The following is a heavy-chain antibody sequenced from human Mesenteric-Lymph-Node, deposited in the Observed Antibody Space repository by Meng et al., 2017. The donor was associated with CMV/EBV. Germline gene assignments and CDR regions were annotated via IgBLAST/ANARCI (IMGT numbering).Heavy chain of an antibody. CDR2: INGNNGNT. CDR1: GYTFTIYY. J-gene: IGHJ4*02. CDR3: ARDNRRVFDY. D-gene: IGHD6-13*01. Sequence: ASVKVSCKASGYTFTIYYITWVRQAPGQGLEWMGWINGNNGNTNYAQKLQGRVTMTTDTSKSTAYMELRSLRSDDTAVYYCARDNRRVFDYWGQGTLVTVSS. V-gene: IGHV1-18*01.